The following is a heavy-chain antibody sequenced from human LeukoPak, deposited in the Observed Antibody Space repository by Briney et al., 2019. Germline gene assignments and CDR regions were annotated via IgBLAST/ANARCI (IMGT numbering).Heavy chain of an antibody. CDR2: IGGRTTAI. V-gene: IGHV3-48*04. Sequence: GGSLRLSCAASGFTFSDYSMNWVRQAPGKGLEWVSYIGGRTTAINYADSVKGRFTISRDNAKNSLYLQMNSLRAEDTAVYYCARDSGGWVIDYWGQGTLVTVSS. CDR1: GFTFSDYS. CDR3: ARDSGGWVIDY. J-gene: IGHJ4*02. D-gene: IGHD6-19*01.